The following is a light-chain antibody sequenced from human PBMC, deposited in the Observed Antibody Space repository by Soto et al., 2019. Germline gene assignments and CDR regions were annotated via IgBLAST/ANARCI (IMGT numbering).Light chain of an antibody. V-gene: IGLV2-14*03. CDR3: ASYTTGRIRV. CDR1: SSDIGAYNS. CDR2: DVS. J-gene: IGLJ2*01. Sequence: QSALTQPVSVSASPGQSITISCTGTSSDIGAYNSVSWYQQHPGEAPQLIIYDVSYRPSGISSRFSGSKSGNTASLTVSGLQADDDADYYCASYTTGRIRVFGGGTKLTVL.